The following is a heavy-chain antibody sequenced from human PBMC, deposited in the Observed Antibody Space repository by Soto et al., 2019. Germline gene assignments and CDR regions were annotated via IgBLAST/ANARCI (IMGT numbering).Heavy chain of an antibody. V-gene: IGHV1-69*13. CDR1: GGTFSSYA. D-gene: IGHD3-22*01. J-gene: IGHJ4*02. CDR2: IIPIFGTA. Sequence: SVKVSCKASGGTFSSYAISWVRQAPGQGLEWMGGIIPIFGTANYAQKFQGRVTITADESTSTAYTELSSLRSEDTAVYYCARGRGSMTGDYFDYWGQGTMVTVSS. CDR3: ARGRGSMTGDYFDY.